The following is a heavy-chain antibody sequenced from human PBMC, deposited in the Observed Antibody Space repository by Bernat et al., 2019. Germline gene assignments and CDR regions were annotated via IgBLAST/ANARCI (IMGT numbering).Heavy chain of an antibody. J-gene: IGHJ6*02. V-gene: IGHV1-46*01. CDR1: GYTITSYY. CDR2: INPSGGST. Sequence: QVQLVQSGAEVKKPGASVKVSCKASGYTITSYYMHWVRQAPGQGLEWMGIINPSGGSTSYAQKFQGRVTMTRDTSTSTGYMELSSLRSEDTAVYYCARTRLELGGRGYYYYYYGMDVWGQGTTVTVSS. D-gene: IGHD1-7*01. CDR3: ARTRLELGGRGYYYYYYGMDV.